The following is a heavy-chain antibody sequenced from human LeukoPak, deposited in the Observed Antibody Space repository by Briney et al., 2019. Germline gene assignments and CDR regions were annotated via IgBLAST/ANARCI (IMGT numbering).Heavy chain of an antibody. CDR1: GYTFTSYG. CDR2: ISAYNGNT. V-gene: IGHV1-18*01. Sequence: ASVKVSCKASGYTFTSYGISWVRQAPGQGLEWMGWISAYNGNTNYAQKLQGRVTMTTDTSTSTAYMELRSLRSDDTAVYYCARDSIGWLELLLNYYYYYMDVWGKGTTVTVSS. J-gene: IGHJ6*03. CDR3: ARDSIGWLELLLNYYYYYMDV. D-gene: IGHD1-26*01.